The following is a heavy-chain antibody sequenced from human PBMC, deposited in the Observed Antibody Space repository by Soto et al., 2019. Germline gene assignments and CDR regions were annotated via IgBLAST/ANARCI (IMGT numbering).Heavy chain of an antibody. D-gene: IGHD2-2*01. V-gene: IGHV4-31*03. J-gene: IGHJ5*02. CDR3: ARDGSSTAKWIDP. CDR1: GDPTNISRCY. CDR2: TSPTGPT. Sequence: SQTLSLTCTVPGDPTNISRCYLTCIRQFPGKGLEWIGYTSPTGPTYYNPSRKSRVSMSVNMSKNQFSLTVTSVTAAETAIYYCARDGSSTAKWIDPGGPGTLVTGSS.